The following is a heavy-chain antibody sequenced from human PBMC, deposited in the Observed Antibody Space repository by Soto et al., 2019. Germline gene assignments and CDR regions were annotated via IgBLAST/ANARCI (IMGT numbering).Heavy chain of an antibody. CDR2: IYYSGST. V-gene: IGHV4-39*01. CDR3: ARQGDIVVVENWFDP. CDR1: GGSISSSSYY. D-gene: IGHD2-15*01. J-gene: IGHJ5*02. Sequence: SETLSLTCTVSGGSISSSSYYWGWIRQPPGKGLEWIGSIYYSGSTYYNPSLKSRVTISVDTSKNQFSLKLSSVTAADTAVYYCARQGDIVVVENWFDPWGQGTLVTVS.